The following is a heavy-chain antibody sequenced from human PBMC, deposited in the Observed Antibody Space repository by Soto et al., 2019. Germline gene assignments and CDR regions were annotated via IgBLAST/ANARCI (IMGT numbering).Heavy chain of an antibody. J-gene: IGHJ4*02. CDR1: GYTFADFY. D-gene: IGHD3-3*01. CDR2: MNTNTGGA. V-gene: IGHV1-2*02. Sequence: QVPLVQSGAELKKPGVSVKVSCKASGYTFADFYIHWVRQARGQGFELMGWMNTNTGGASYAKNFLGRVAMTRDTSISTAYVELRRLSSLDTAVYFCATSTSGDFWSGAFWGPGALVTVSS. CDR3: ATSTSGDFWSGAF.